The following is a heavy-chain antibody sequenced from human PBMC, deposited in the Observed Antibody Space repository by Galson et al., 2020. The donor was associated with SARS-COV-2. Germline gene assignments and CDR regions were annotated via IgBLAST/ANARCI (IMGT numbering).Heavy chain of an antibody. CDR3: VRRIRRQFDF. V-gene: IGHV3-48*03. CDR1: GFIFTNYE. Sequence: GGSLRLSCAASGFIFTNYEMNWVRQTPEKGLEWISTIYPTGDHIWCPDSVKGRFTISRDNAKNSVFLQMSSLRAEDTAVYYCVRRIRRQFDFWGQGTLVTVSS. J-gene: IGHJ4*02. CDR2: IYPTGDHI.